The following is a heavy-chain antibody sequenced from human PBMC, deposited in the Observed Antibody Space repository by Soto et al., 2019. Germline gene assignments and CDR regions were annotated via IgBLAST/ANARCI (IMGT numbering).Heavy chain of an antibody. V-gene: IGHV3-23*01. D-gene: IGHD6-13*01. CDR3: AKSLQLVLIGAGMDV. J-gene: IGHJ6*02. Sequence: PGGSLRLSCAASGFTFSSYAMSWVRQAPGKGLEWVSAISGSGGSTYYADSVKGRFTISRDNSKNTLYLQMNSLRAEDTAVYYCAKSLQLVLIGAGMDVWGQGTTVTVSS. CDR2: ISGSGGST. CDR1: GFTFSSYA.